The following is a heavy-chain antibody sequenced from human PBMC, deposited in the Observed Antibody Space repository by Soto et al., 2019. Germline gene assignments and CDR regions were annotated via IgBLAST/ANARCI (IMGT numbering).Heavy chain of an antibody. V-gene: IGHV3-33*01. CDR2: IWYDGSNK. D-gene: IGHD3-9*01. CDR1: GFTFSSYG. J-gene: IGHJ6*02. CDR3: ARDGGSSGRYFDWLLSDTYYYYYGMDV. Sequence: GGSLRLSCAASGFTFSSYGMHWVRQAPGKGLEWVAVIWYDGSNKYYADSVKGRFTISRDNSKNTLYLQMNSLRAEDTAVYYCARDGGSSGRYFDWLLSDTYYYYYGMDVWGQGTTVTVSS.